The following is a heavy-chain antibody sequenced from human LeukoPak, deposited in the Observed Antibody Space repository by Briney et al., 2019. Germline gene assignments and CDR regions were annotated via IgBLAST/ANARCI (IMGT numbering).Heavy chain of an antibody. D-gene: IGHD2-15*01. Sequence: GASVKVSCKASGYTFTSYYMHWVRQAPGQGLEWMGIINPSGGSTSYAQKFQGRVTMTRDMSTSTVYMELSSLRSEDTAVYYCARVRVRCSGGSCYSGGGNSYYMDVWGKGTTVTVSS. V-gene: IGHV1-46*01. CDR3: ARVRVRCSGGSCYSGGGNSYYMDV. CDR2: INPSGGST. CDR1: GYTFTSYY. J-gene: IGHJ6*03.